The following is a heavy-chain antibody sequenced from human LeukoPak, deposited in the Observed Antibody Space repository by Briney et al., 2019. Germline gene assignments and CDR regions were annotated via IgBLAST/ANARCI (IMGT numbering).Heavy chain of an antibody. V-gene: IGHV3-21*01. CDR2: IRSSNGYT. Sequence: PGGSLRLSCAASGFTFSSYAVSWVRQAPGRGLEWVSSIRSSNGYTYHADSVKGRFTISRDNAKNSLYLQMNGLTAEDTAVYYCARAYASGTFYGDYWGQGSLVTVSS. D-gene: IGHD3-10*01. J-gene: IGHJ4*02. CDR3: ARAYASGTFYGDY. CDR1: GFTFSSYA.